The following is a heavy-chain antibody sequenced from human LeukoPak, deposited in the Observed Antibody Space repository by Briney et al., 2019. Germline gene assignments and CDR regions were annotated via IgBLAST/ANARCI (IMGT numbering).Heavy chain of an antibody. CDR2: VDYTGST. V-gene: IGHV4-59*08. J-gene: IGHJ4*02. CDR3: ARQGFTGVWSYGLDY. Sequence: NPSETLSLTCTVSAGSISTYYWSWIRQSPGKGLEWIGYVDYTGSTIYNPSVKSRVTISVDRSRNQFFLRLKSVTAADTAVYYCARQGFTGVWSYGLDYWGQGILVTVSS. CDR1: AGSISTYY. D-gene: IGHD6-19*01.